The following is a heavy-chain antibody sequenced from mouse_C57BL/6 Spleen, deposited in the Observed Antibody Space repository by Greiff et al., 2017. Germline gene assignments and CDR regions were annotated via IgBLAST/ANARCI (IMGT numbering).Heavy chain of an antibody. CDR3: ATFYEDYGGFAY. D-gene: IGHD2-4*01. CDR1: GYEFSSSW. Sequence: QVQLQQSGPELVKPGASVKISCKASGYEFSSSWMNWVKPRPGTGLEWIGRIYPGDGDTNYNGKFKGKATLTADKSSSTAYMQLSSLTSEDSAVYFCATFYEDYGGFAYWGQGTLVTVSA. V-gene: IGHV1-82*01. CDR2: IYPGDGDT. J-gene: IGHJ3*01.